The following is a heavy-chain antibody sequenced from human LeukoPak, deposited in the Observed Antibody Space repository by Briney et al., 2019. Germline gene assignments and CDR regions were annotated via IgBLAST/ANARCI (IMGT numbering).Heavy chain of an antibody. CDR1: GFTFSSYA. V-gene: IGHV3-23*01. CDR3: AKESITMIVVVIYYFDY. D-gene: IGHD3-22*01. Sequence: GGSLRLSCAASGFTFSSYAMSWVRQAPGKGLEWVSAISGSGGSTYYADSVKGRFTISRDNSKNTLYLQMNSLRAEDTAVYYCAKESITMIVVVIYYFDYWAREPWSPSPQ. J-gene: IGHJ4*02. CDR2: ISGSGGST.